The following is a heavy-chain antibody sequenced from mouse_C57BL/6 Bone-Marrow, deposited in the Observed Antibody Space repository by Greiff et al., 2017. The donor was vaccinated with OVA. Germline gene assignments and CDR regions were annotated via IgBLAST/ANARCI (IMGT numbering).Heavy chain of an antibody. V-gene: IGHV5-15*01. J-gene: IGHJ2*01. CDR1: GFTFSDYG. CDR2: ISNLAYSI. D-gene: IGHD2-5*01. Sequence: EVHLVESGGGLVQPGGSLKLSCAASGFTFSDYGMAWVRQAPRKGPEWVAFISNLAYSIYYADTVTGRFTISRENAKNTLYLEMSSLRSEDTAMYYCARQNYSNYLDYWGQGTTLTVSS. CDR3: ARQNYSNYLDY.